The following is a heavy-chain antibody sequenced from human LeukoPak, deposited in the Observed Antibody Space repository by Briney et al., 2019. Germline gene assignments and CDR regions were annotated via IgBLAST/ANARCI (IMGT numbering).Heavy chain of an antibody. CDR3: ARGLGIGYYFDY. CDR2: IYYSGST. V-gene: IGHV4-30-4*01. CDR1: GGSISSGDYY. J-gene: IGHJ4*02. Sequence: SETLSLTCTVSGGSISSGDYYWSWIRQPPGKGLEWIGYIYYSGSTYYNPSLKSRVTISVDTFKNQFSLKLSSVTAADTAVYYCARGLGIGYYFDYWGQGTLVTVSS. D-gene: IGHD7-27*01.